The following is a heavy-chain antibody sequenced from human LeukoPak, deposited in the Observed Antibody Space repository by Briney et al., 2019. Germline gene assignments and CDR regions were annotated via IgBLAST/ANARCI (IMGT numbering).Heavy chain of an antibody. V-gene: IGHV4-59*02. CDR1: GGSVSDYY. D-gene: IGHD2-15*01. Sequence: SETLSLTCTVSGGSVSDYYWSWIRQSPGKGLEWIGYIYYTGSTSYNPSLRSRVTMSADTSKNQFSLKLSSVTAADTAIYYCAKDLVTGSLDYWGQGTLVTVSS. J-gene: IGHJ4*02. CDR3: AKDLVTGSLDY. CDR2: IYYTGST.